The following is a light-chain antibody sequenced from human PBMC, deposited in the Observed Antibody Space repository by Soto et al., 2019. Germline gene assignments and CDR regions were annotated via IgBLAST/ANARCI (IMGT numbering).Light chain of an antibody. J-gene: IGKJ5*01. CDR1: QGISSY. CDR2: AAS. CDR3: QQLKSYPIT. V-gene: IGKV1-9*01. Sequence: IQLTQSPSSLSASVGDRVTLTCRASQGISSYLAWYQQKPGKAPKLLIYAASTLQGGVPSRFSGSGSGTDFTLTITSLQPEDFATYYCQQLKSYPITFGQGTHWRLN.